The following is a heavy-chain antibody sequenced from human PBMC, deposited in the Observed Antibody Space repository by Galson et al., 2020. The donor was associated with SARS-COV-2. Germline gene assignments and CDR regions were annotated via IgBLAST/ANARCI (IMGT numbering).Heavy chain of an antibody. D-gene: IGHD3-10*02. Sequence: SETLSLTCTVSGGAIRSSNYCWGWIRQPPGRRLEWIGSNYYGGGTHYSPSLKSRVTISVDRTKNQFSLKLNSVTAADTAVYYCARHYVIEAAFDMWGRGTMVTVSS. J-gene: IGHJ3*02. CDR1: GGAIRSSNYC. CDR2: NYYGGGT. CDR3: ARHYVIEAAFDM. V-gene: IGHV4-39*01.